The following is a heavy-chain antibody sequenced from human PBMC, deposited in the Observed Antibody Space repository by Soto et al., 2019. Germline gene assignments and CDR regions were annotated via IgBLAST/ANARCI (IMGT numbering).Heavy chain of an antibody. D-gene: IGHD1-1*01. Sequence: QVQLVESGGGVVQPGRSLRLSCAASGFTFSSYDMHWVRQAPGKGLEWVAVISYDGSNKYYADSVKGRFTISRDNSKNTLYLQMNSLRAEDTAVYYCARWDTPQNEDAFDIWGQGTMVTVSS. CDR1: GFTFSSYD. CDR3: ARWDTPQNEDAFDI. CDR2: ISYDGSNK. V-gene: IGHV3-30-3*01. J-gene: IGHJ3*02.